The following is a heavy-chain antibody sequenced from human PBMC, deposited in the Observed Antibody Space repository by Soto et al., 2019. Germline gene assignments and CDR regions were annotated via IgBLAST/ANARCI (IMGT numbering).Heavy chain of an antibody. J-gene: IGHJ4*02. D-gene: IGHD6-19*01. CDR1: GGSISSYY. V-gene: IGHV4-59*01. CDR3: ARLRCSGVCRLFDY. Sequence: QVQLQESGPGLVKPSETLSLTCTVSGGSISSYYWSWIRQPPGKGLEWIGYIYYSGSTNYNPSLKSRVTISVDTSKNQFSLKLSSVTAADTAVYYCARLRCSGVCRLFDYWGQGTLVTVSS. CDR2: IYYSGST.